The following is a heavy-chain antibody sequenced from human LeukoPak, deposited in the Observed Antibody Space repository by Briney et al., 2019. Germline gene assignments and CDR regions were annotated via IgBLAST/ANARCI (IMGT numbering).Heavy chain of an antibody. J-gene: IGHJ2*01. CDR1: GGSIYGYS. CDR2: MFDRGSP. D-gene: IGHD5-18*01. V-gene: IGHV4-4*09. Sequence: SETLYLTCSVSGGSIYGYSWGWVRQPPGKGLECIGYMFDRGSPNHHPSLQNRVTTSVDTSKNEFSLRLTSVTAADTAVYYCARRIQLWSYWHFDLWGRGTLVTVSS. CDR3: ARRIQLWSYWHFDL.